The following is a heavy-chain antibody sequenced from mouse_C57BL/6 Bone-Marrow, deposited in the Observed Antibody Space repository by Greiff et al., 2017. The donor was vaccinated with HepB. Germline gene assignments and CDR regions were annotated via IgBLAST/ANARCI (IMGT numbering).Heavy chain of an antibody. CDR1: GYTFTSYT. Sequence: QVQLQQSGAELARPGASVKMSCKASGYTFTSYTMHWVKQRPGQGLEWIGYINPSSGYTKYNQKFKDKATLTADKSSSTAYMQLSSLTSEDSAVYYCASDGSFFMDYWGQGTSVTVSS. J-gene: IGHJ4*01. V-gene: IGHV1-4*01. CDR3: ASDGSFFMDY. CDR2: INPSSGYT. D-gene: IGHD1-1*01.